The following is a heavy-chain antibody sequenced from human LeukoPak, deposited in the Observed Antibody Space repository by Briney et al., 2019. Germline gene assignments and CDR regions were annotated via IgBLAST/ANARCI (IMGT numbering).Heavy chain of an antibody. CDR3: ARHGLIRNAFDI. D-gene: IGHD3-22*01. V-gene: IGHV4-39*01. CDR1: GGSVSTTSYF. J-gene: IGHJ3*02. Sequence: SETLSLTCTVSGGSVSTTSYFWAWLRQPPGKGLEWIGNIYHNGITHYNVSLKSRLTMSVDPSKNQFSMKLSSVTAADTAVYFCARHGLIRNAFDIWGQGTMVTVSS. CDR2: IYHNGIT.